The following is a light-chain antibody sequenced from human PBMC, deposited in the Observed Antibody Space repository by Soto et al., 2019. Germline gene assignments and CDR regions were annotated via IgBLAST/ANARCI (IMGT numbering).Light chain of an antibody. CDR1: SSNIGAEYD. Sequence: SVLTQPPSVSGAPGQRVAISCTGSSSNIGAEYDVHWYQQLPGTAPKRLIYGDNNRPSGVPDRFSGSKSGTSASLAITGLQPEDEADHYCQSYDSSLTTFVFGTGTKVTVL. J-gene: IGLJ1*01. V-gene: IGLV1-40*01. CDR2: GDN. CDR3: QSYDSSLTTFV.